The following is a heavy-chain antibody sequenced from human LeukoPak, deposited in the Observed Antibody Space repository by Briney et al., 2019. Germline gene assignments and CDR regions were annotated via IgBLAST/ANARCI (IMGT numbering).Heavy chain of an antibody. V-gene: IGHV3-9*01. CDR1: GFTFDDYA. J-gene: IGHJ4*02. CDR3: AKGGGQWLVESYFDY. D-gene: IGHD6-19*01. Sequence: GRSLRLSCAASGFTFDDYAMHWVRQAPGKGLERVSGISWNSGSIGYADSVKGRFTISRENAKNSLYLQMNSLRAEDTALYYCAKGGGQWLVESYFDYWGQGTLVTVSS. CDR2: ISWNSGSI.